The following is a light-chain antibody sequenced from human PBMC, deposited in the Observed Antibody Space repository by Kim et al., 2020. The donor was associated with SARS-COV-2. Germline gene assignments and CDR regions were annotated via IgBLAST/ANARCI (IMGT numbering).Light chain of an antibody. CDR2: DVS. CDR3: SSYTGSSSVI. CDR1: SSDVAGYNY. V-gene: IGLV2-14*01. Sequence: QSALTQPASVSGSPGQSITISCTGTSSDVAGYNYVSWYQQHPGKAPKLMIYDVSKRPSGVSNRFSGSKSGNTASLTISGLQAEDEADYYCSSYTGSSSVIFGGGTQLTVL. J-gene: IGLJ2*01.